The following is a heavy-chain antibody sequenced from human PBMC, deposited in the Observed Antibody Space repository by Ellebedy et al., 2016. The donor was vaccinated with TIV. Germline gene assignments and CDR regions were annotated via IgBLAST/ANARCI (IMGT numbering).Heavy chain of an antibody. J-gene: IGHJ4*02. V-gene: IGHV4-30-2*01. Sequence: SETLSLTXGVSGGSISSGDYSWNWIRQPPGKGLEWIGYIYHSGSTSYNPSLKSRVTISVDTPTNQFSLKLSSVTAADTAIYYCASDERDFDFWGQGSLVTVSS. CDR3: ASDERDFDF. D-gene: IGHD1-1*01. CDR2: IYHSGST. CDR1: GGSISSGDYS.